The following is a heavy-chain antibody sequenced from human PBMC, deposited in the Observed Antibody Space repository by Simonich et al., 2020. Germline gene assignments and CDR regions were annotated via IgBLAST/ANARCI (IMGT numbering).Heavy chain of an antibody. D-gene: IGHD1-1*01. CDR1: GYTFTSYG. V-gene: IGHV1-18*01. CDR2: ISTDNGNT. CDR3: ARSTTGTTAFDI. J-gene: IGHJ3*02. Sequence: QVQLVQSGAEVKKPGASVKVSCKASGYTFTSYGISWVRQAPGQGLEWMGWISTDNGNTNAAQKIQGRVTMTTDTSTSTAYMELRSLRSDDTAVYYCARSTTGTTAFDIWGQGTMVTVSS.